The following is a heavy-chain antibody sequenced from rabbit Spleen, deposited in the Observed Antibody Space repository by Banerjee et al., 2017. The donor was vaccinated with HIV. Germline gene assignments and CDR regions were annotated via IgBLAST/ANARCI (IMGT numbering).Heavy chain of an antibody. J-gene: IGHJ4*01. V-gene: IGHV1S45*01. CDR1: GFFFSNKVV. Sequence: QEQLVESGGGPVQPTGSLKLSCTASGFFFSNKVVMRWVRQAPGMGLEWIACINAVTGKAVYASWAKGRFTFSKTSSTTVTLQMASLTVADTATYFCARAGESGDGCLNLCGPGTLVTVS. CDR3: ARAGESGDGCLNL. CDR2: INAVTGKA. D-gene: IGHD5-1*01.